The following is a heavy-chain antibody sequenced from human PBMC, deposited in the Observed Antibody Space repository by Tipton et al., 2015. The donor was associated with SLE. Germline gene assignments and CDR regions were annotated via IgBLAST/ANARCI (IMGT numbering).Heavy chain of an antibody. D-gene: IGHD6-13*01. CDR2: IYYSGST. CDR1: GGSITSYY. J-gene: IGHJ4*02. Sequence: GLVKPSETLSLNCGVSGGSITSYYWSWIRQSPGKGLEWIGNIYYSGSTNYNPSLKSRATISIDTSKNQFSLRLNSVTAADTAVYYCARERLYSSSWFSDWGQGTLVTVSS. CDR3: ARERLYSSSWFSD. V-gene: IGHV4-59*12.